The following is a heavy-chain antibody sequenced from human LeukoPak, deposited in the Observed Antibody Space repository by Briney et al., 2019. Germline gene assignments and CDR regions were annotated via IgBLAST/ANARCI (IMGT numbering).Heavy chain of an antibody. CDR2: INHRGGT. D-gene: IGHD1-26*01. V-gene: IGHV4-34*01. CDR1: GVSLSKYY. J-gene: IGHJ4*02. CDR3: ASSVGSTDY. Sequence: SETLSLTCAVYGVSLSKYYRTWFRQSPGKGLEWIGEINHRGGTNLNPSLKCRVTLSVDTSKHQFSLKLTSVTAADAAVYYCASSVGSTDYWGQGTLVTVSA.